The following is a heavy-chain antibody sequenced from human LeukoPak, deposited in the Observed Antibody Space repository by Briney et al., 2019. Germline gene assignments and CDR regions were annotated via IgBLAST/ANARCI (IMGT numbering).Heavy chain of an antibody. V-gene: IGHV1-8*02. J-gene: IGHJ3*02. D-gene: IGHD3-10*01. Sequence: ASVKVSCKASGYTFTSHDINWVRQATGQGLEWMGWMNPNSGNTGYAQKFQGRVTMTRNTSISTAYMELSSLRSEDTAVYYCARVRDVLLWFGHPRDGAFDIWGQGTMVTVSS. CDR3: ARVRDVLLWFGHPRDGAFDI. CDR2: MNPNSGNT. CDR1: GYTFTSHD.